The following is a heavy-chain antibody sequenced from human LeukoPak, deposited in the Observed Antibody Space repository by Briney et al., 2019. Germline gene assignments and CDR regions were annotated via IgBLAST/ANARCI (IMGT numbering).Heavy chain of an antibody. CDR1: GGSFSSGSYY. CDR2: IYSSGST. J-gene: IGHJ4*02. CDR3: ARVQYYDTRGYYPVCFDY. V-gene: IGHV4-61*02. Sequence: SETLSLTCTVSGGSFSSGSYYWSWIRQPAGKGLEWIGRIYSSGSTDYNSSLKSRVTISIDRSKNQFSLRLNSVTAADTAVYYCARVQYYDTRGYYPVCFDYWGQGTLVTVSS. D-gene: IGHD3-22*01.